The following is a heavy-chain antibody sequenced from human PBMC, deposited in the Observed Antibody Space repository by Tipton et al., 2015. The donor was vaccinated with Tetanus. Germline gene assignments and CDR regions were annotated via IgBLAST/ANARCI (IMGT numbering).Heavy chain of an antibody. V-gene: IGHV3-33*01. CDR2: IWYDGSNK. CDR3: AREMDPVAAGYGMDV. CDR1: GFTFSSYG. D-gene: IGHD2-15*01. J-gene: IGHJ6*02. Sequence: SLRLSCAASGFTFSSYGMHWVRQAPGKGLEWVAVIWYDGSNKYYADSVKGRFTISRDNSKNTLYLQMNSLRAEDTAVYYCAREMDPVAAGYGMDVWGQGTTVTVSS.